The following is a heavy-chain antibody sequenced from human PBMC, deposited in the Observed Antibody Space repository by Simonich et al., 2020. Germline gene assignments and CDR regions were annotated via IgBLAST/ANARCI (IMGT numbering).Heavy chain of an antibody. D-gene: IGHD7-27*01. Sequence: QVQLVQSGAEVKKPGASVKVSCKASGYTFTGYYMHWVRQAPGQGLGGRGWINPNRGGTNYAQKVQGRGTMTRDTSISTAYMELSRLRSEDTAVYYCARGRLTGDKGAFDIWGQGTMVTVSS. J-gene: IGHJ3*02. CDR2: INPNRGGT. CDR1: GYTFTGYY. V-gene: IGHV1-2*02. CDR3: ARGRLTGDKGAFDI.